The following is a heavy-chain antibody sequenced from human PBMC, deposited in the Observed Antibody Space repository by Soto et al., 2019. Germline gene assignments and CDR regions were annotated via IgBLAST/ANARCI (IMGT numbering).Heavy chain of an antibody. D-gene: IGHD3-22*01. CDR1: GFTFSSYG. V-gene: IGHV3-30*03. Sequence: QVLLVESGGGVVQPGRSLRLSREASGFTFSSYGMHWVRQAPGKGLEWVAVISYDGNNKYYADSVKGRFTISRDNSKNTMYLQMNSLRPEDTAVYYCAREMIPMIMGGMSAMDVWGQGTTVTVSS. J-gene: IGHJ6*02. CDR2: ISYDGNNK. CDR3: AREMIPMIMGGMSAMDV.